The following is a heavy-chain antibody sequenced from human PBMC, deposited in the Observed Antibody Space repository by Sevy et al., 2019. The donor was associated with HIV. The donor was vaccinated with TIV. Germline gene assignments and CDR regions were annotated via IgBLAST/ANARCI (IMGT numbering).Heavy chain of an antibody. Sequence: GGSLRLSCAASGFTFSDYVMHWVRQAPGKGLEWLARISHDTTVKYYAGSLKGRFTSSRDNSKNTLYLQMNGLRHEDTAVYHCARDADWSLNYWGQGTLVTVSS. D-gene: IGHD3-9*01. CDR2: ISHDTTVK. CDR1: GFTFSDYV. J-gene: IGHJ4*02. V-gene: IGHV3-30*04. CDR3: ARDADWSLNY.